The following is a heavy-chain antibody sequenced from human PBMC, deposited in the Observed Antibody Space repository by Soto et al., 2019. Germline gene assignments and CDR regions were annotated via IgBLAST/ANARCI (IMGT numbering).Heavy chain of an antibody. Sequence: SVTVSCTASGGTFSSYAISWVRQAPGQGLEWMGGIIPIFGTANYAQKFQGRVTITADESTSTAYMELSSLRSEDTAVYYCARSKYQLLSVSYYYYGMDVWGQGTTVTVSS. CDR2: IIPIFGTA. V-gene: IGHV1-69*13. CDR1: GGTFSSYA. D-gene: IGHD2-2*01. CDR3: ARSKYQLLSVSYYYYGMDV. J-gene: IGHJ6*02.